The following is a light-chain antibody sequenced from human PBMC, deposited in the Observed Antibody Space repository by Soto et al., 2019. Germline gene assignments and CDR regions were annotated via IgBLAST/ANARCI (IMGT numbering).Light chain of an antibody. J-gene: IGLJ1*01. CDR2: EVS. CDR1: SSDIGGYKY. CDR3: SSYTGSSTLYV. V-gene: IGLV2-14*01. Sequence: QSVLTQPASVSGSPGQSITISCTGTSSDIGGYKYVSWYQHHPGNAPKLMIYEVSNRPSGVSNRFSGSKSGNTASLTISGLQAEDEADYYCSSYTGSSTLYVFGTGTKVTVL.